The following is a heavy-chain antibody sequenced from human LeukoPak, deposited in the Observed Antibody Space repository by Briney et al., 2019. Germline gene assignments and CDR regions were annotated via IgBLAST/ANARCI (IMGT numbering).Heavy chain of an antibody. V-gene: IGHV1-69*10. Sequence: SVKLSCKPSVVAFSSYAISSGRHAPGQGLEWMGGIIPILGIANYAQKFQGRVTITADKSTSTAYMELSSLRSEDTSVYYCARDPFPYDILTGYKPVWFDPWGQGTLVTVSS. CDR2: IIPILGIA. J-gene: IGHJ5*02. CDR3: ARDPFPYDILTGYKPVWFDP. D-gene: IGHD3-9*01. CDR1: VVAFSSYA.